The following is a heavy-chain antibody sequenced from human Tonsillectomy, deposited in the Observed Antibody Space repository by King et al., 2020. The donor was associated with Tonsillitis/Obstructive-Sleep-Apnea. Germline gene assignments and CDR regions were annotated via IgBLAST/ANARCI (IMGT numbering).Heavy chain of an antibody. CDR2: INSDGSST. J-gene: IGHJ6*03. V-gene: IGHV3-74*01. D-gene: IGHD3-3*01. CDR3: ATSPSSSHPLEWLLHYYYYYYMDV. CDR1: GFTFSSYW. Sequence: VQLVQSGGGLVQPGGSLRLSCAASGFTFSSYWMHWVRQAPGKGLVWVSRINSDGSSTSYADSVKGRFTISRDNAKNTLYLQMNSLRAEDTAVYYCATSPSSSHPLEWLLHYYYYYYMDVWGKGTTVTVSS.